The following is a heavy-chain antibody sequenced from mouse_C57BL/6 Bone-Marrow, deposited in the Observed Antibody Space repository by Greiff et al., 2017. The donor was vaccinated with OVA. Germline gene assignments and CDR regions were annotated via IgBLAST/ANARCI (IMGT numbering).Heavy chain of an antibody. Sequence: EVHLVESGGGLVQPGGSLKLSCAASGFTFSDYYMYWVRQTPEKRLEWVAYISNGGGSTYYPDTVKGRFTISRDNAKNTLYLQMSRLKSEDTAMYYCARRGVVEGDYAMDYWGQGTSVTVSS. CDR1: GFTFSDYY. CDR3: ARRGVVEGDYAMDY. D-gene: IGHD1-1*01. CDR2: ISNGGGST. V-gene: IGHV5-12*01. J-gene: IGHJ4*01.